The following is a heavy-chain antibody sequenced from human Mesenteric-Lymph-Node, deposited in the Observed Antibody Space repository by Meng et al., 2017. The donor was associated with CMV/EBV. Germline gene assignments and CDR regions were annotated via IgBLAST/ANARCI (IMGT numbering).Heavy chain of an antibody. D-gene: IGHD7-27*01. CDR2: INSDGSST. J-gene: IGHJ3*02. CDR3: ARDRALSNWGFEFDAFDI. CDR1: GFTFGRFW. V-gene: IGHV3-74*01. Sequence: GGSLRLSCAASGFTFGRFWMHWVRQAPGKGLVWVSRINSDGSSTSYADTVKGRFTISRDNAKNTLYLQMNSLRAEDTAVYYCARDRALSNWGFEFDAFDIWGQGTMVTVSS.